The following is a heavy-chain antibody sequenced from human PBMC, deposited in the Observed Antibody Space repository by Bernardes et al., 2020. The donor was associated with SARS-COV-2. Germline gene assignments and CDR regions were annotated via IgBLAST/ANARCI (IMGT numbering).Heavy chain of an antibody. CDR3: AREILGYYDSSGYDRWFDP. CDR2: IYSGGST. V-gene: IGHV3-53*04. D-gene: IGHD3-22*01. J-gene: IGHJ5*02. CDR1: GFTVSSNY. Sequence: GGSLRLSCAASGFTVSSNYMSWVRQAPGKGLEWVSVIYSGGSTYYADSVKGRFTISRHNSKNTLYLQMNSLRAEDTAVYYCAREILGYYDSSGYDRWFDPWGQGTLVTVSS.